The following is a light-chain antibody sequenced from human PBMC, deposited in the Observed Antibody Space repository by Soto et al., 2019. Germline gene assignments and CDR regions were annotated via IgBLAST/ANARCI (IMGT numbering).Light chain of an antibody. V-gene: IGKV4-1*01. CDR3: QQYYSTPRT. CDR2: WAS. Sequence: DIVMTQSPDSLAVSLGERATVNCKSSQSGLYNSNNKNYLAWYQQKPGQPPKLLIYWASTRESGVPDRFSGSGSGTDFTLTISSLQAEDVAVYYCQQYYSTPRTFGQGTKLEIK. CDR1: QSGLYNSNNKNY. J-gene: IGKJ2*01.